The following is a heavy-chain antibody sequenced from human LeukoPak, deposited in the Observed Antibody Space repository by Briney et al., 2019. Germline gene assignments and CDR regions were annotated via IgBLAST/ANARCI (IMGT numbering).Heavy chain of an antibody. CDR1: GGSISSYY. CDR3: ARDLPARITMVRGVIDY. Sequence: SETLSLTCTVSGGSISSYYWSWIRQPPGKGLEWIGYIYYSGSTNYNPSLKSRVTISVDTSKNQFSLKLSSVTAADTAVYYCARDLPARITMVRGVIDYWGQGTLVTVSS. D-gene: IGHD3-10*01. CDR2: IYYSGST. V-gene: IGHV4-59*12. J-gene: IGHJ4*02.